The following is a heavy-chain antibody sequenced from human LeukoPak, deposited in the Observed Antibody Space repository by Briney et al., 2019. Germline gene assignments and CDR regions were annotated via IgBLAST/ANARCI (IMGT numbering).Heavy chain of an antibody. CDR2: IYYSGST. D-gene: IGHD2-15*01. Sequence: SETLSLTCTVSGGSISSGGYYWSWIRQHPGKGLEWIGYIYYSGSTYYNPSLKSRVTISVDTSKNQFSLKLSSVTAADTAVYYCARKIKSGGPHGMDVWGQGTTVTVSS. V-gene: IGHV4-31*03. CDR3: ARKIKSGGPHGMDV. J-gene: IGHJ6*02. CDR1: GGSISSGGYY.